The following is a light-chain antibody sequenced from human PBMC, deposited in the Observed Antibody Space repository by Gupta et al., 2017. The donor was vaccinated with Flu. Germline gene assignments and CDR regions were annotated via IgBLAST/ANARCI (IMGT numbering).Light chain of an antibody. CDR1: QSLLHSNGYNY. CDR2: LGS. Sequence: DIVMTQSPLSLPVTPGEPASISCRSSQSLLHSNGYNYLDWYLQKPGQSPQLLIYLGSNRASGVPDRFSGSGSGTDFTLKISRVEAEDVGVYYCRQGLQTPPTFGQGTKVEI. CDR3: RQGLQTPPT. J-gene: IGKJ1*01. V-gene: IGKV2-28*01.